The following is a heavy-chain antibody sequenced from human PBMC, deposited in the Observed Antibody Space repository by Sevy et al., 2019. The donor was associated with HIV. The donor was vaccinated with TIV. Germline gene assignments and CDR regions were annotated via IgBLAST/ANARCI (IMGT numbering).Heavy chain of an antibody. V-gene: IGHV4-59*01. Sequence: SETLSLTCTVSGGSISSYYWSWIRQPPGKGLEGIGYIYYSGSTNYNPSLKSRVTISVDTSKNQFSLKLSSVTAADTAVYYCARVTDFWSGYYPYYFDYWGQGTLVTVSS. CDR3: ARVTDFWSGYYPYYFDY. CDR1: GGSISSYY. J-gene: IGHJ4*02. CDR2: IYYSGST. D-gene: IGHD3-3*01.